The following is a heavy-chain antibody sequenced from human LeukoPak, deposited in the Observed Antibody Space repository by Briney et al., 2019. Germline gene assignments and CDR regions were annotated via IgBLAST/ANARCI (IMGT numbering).Heavy chain of an antibody. CDR2: IYYSGST. Sequence: SETLSLTCTVSGGSISSYYWSWIRQPPGQGLEWIGYIYYSGSTNYNPSLKSRVTISVDTSKNHFSLWLRSLTAAETAVNDCECVASYGYGAGVCYAFDIWGQGPMVTVSS. CDR3: ECVASYGYGAGVCYAFDI. D-gene: IGHD3-10*01. J-gene: IGHJ3*02. V-gene: IGHV4-59*01. CDR1: GGSISSYY.